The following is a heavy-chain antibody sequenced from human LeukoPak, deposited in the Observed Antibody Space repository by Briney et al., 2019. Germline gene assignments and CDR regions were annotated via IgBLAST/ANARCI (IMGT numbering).Heavy chain of an antibody. V-gene: IGHV3-9*01. CDR2: ISWNSGSI. CDR1: GFTFDDYA. CDR3: AKPGSGSYVYYFDY. Sequence: PGRSLRLSCAASGFTFDDYAMHWVRHAPGKGLEWVSGISWNSGSIGYADSVKGRFTISRDNAKNSLYLQMNSLRAEDTALYYCAKPGSGSYVYYFDYWGQGTLVTVSS. D-gene: IGHD1-26*01. J-gene: IGHJ4*02.